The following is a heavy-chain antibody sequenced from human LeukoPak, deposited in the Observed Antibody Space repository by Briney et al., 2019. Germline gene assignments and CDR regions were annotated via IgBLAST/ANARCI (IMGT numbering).Heavy chain of an antibody. V-gene: IGHV1-69*04. J-gene: IGHJ4*02. CDR2: IIPILGIA. Sequence: SVKVSCKASGGTFSSYAISWVRQAPGQGLEWMGRIIPILGIANYAQKFQGRVTITADKSTSTAYMELSSLRSEDTAVYYCARDASSGGFWDYWGQGTLVTVSS. D-gene: IGHD6-25*01. CDR1: GGTFSSYA. CDR3: ARDASSGGFWDY.